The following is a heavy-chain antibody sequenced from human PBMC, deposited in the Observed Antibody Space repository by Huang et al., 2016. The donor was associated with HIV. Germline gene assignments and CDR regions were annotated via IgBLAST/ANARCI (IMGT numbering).Heavy chain of an antibody. CDR3: ARGGLLWFGELST. Sequence: QVQLVQSGAEVKKPGASVKVSCKASGYTFTNYDINWVRQATGQGLEWMGWMNPNSGYTGFAQKFQGRVTMTSNTSRSTAYMELSSLRSEDTAVYYCARGGLLWFGELSTWGQGTLVTVSS. D-gene: IGHD3-10*01. J-gene: IGHJ5*02. CDR2: MNPNSGYT. V-gene: IGHV1-8*01. CDR1: GYTFTNYD.